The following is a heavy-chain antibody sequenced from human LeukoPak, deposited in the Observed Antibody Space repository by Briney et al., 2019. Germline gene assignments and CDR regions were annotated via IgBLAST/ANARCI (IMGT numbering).Heavy chain of an antibody. Sequence: GGSLRLSCAASGFTFSSSGMSWVRQAPGRGLGWISTISISGGGTYYADSVKGRFTISRDNSRNTLYLDMNSVRAEDTAVYYCVQVFSADTFPFDYWGQGTQVTVSS. CDR3: VQVFSADTFPFDY. CDR1: GFTFSSSG. V-gene: IGHV3-23*01. J-gene: IGHJ4*02. CDR2: ISISGGGT. D-gene: IGHD1-1*01.